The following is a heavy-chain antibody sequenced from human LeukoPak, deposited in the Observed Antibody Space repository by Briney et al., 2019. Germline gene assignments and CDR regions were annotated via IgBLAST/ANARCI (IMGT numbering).Heavy chain of an antibody. CDR1: GGSISSYY. J-gene: IGHJ6*03. Sequence: SETLSLTCTVSGGSISSYYWSWIRQPAGKGLEWIGRIYTSGSTNYNPSLKSRVTMSVDTSKNQFSLKLSPVTAADTAVYYCARELGGFDYYYYYYMDVWGKGTTVTVSS. CDR2: IYTSGST. V-gene: IGHV4-4*07. CDR3: ARELGGFDYYYYYYMDV. D-gene: IGHD2-15*01.